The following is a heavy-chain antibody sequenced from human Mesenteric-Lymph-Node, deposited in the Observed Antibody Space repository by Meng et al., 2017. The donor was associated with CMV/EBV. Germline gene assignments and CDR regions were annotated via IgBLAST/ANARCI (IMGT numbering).Heavy chain of an antibody. CDR3: AVIDVAGPDDS. CDR1: GFTFTGSA. CDR2: IRDKVNRYTT. D-gene: IGHD6-19*01. Sequence: GGSLRLSCAASGFTFTGSAIHWVRQAPGKGLEWVGRIRDKVNRYTTVYAASVEGRFSFSRDDSKEMAFLEMNSLRSDDTAVYYCAVIDVAGPDDSWGQGTLVTVSS. V-gene: IGHV3-73*01. J-gene: IGHJ4*02.